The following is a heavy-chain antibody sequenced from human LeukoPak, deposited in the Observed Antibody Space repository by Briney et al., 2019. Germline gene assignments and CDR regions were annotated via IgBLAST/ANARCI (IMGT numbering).Heavy chain of an antibody. V-gene: IGHV5-51*01. Sequence: GESLKISCKGSGYSFTSYWIGWVRQMPGKGLEWMGIIYPGDSDTRHSPSFQGQVTISADKSISTAYLQWSSLKASDTAMYYCARAHAEYDILTGYYGDYFDYWGQGTLVTVSS. J-gene: IGHJ4*02. CDR1: GYSFTSYW. D-gene: IGHD3-9*01. CDR3: ARAHAEYDILTGYYGDYFDY. CDR2: IYPGDSDT.